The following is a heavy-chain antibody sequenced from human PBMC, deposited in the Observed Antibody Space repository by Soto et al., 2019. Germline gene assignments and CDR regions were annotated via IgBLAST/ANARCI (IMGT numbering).Heavy chain of an antibody. D-gene: IGHD4-17*01. CDR2: ISPYNGNT. CDR3: ARGRDYGDFYFDY. J-gene: IGHJ4*02. Sequence: ASVKVSCKASGCTFTNFGINWVRQAPGLGLEWVGWISPYNGNTQSVEKLQGRVTMTTDTSTSTAYMELRSLRSDDTAVYYCARGRDYGDFYFDYWGQGTLVTVSS. V-gene: IGHV1-18*01. CDR1: GCTFTNFG.